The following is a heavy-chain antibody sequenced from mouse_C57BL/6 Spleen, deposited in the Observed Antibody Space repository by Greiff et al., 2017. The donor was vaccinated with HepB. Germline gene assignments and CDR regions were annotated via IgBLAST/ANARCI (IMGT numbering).Heavy chain of an antibody. V-gene: IGHV2-2*01. D-gene: IGHD2-5*01. CDR1: GFSLTSYG. J-gene: IGHJ4*01. Sequence: QVRLKQSGPGLVQPSQSLSITCTVSGFSLTSYGVHWVRQSPGKCLEWLGVIWSGGSTDYNAAFISRLSISKDNSKSQVFFKMNSLQAVDTAIYYCARNPYYSNYGGFYYYAMDYWGQGTSVTVSS. CDR2: IWSGGST. CDR3: ARNPYYSNYGGFYYYAMDY.